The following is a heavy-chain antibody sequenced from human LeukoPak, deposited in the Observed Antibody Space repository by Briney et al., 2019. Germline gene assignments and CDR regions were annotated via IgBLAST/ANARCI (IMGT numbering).Heavy chain of an antibody. V-gene: IGHV4-34*01. D-gene: IGHD3-3*01. CDR3: ATIATYYDFWSGNQEAGVMDV. CDR2: VNHSGST. J-gene: IGHJ6*02. Sequence: SETLSLTCAVYGGSFSGYYWSWIRQPPGKGLEWIGEVNHSGSTKYSPSLKSRVTISVDSSKSQFSLELSPVTAADTAVYYCATIATYYDFWSGNQEAGVMDVWGQGTTVTVSS. CDR1: GGSFSGYY.